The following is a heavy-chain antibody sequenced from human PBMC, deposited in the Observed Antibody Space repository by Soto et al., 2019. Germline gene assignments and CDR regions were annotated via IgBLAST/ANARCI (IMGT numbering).Heavy chain of an antibody. J-gene: IGHJ4*02. CDR1: GGTFSSYT. Sequence: QVQLVQSGAEVKKPGSSVKVSCKASGGTFSSYTISWVRQAPGQGLEWMGRIIPILGIANYAQKFQGRVTITADKSTNTAYMELSSLRSEDTAVYYCARDRDGYSYVSYWGQGTLVTVSS. D-gene: IGHD3-16*01. V-gene: IGHV1-69*08. CDR2: IIPILGIA. CDR3: ARDRDGYSYVSY.